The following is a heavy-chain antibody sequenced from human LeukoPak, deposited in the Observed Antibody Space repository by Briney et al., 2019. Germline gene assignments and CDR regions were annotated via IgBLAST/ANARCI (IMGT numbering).Heavy chain of an antibody. CDR3: ARDKIVGASKFDY. J-gene: IGHJ4*02. Sequence: GGSLRLSCAVSGFTFSNYWMSWVRQAPGKGLEWVAHIKQDESEKYYVDSVKGRFTISRDNAKNSLYLQMNSLRAEDTAIYYCARDKIVGASKFDYWGQGTLVTISS. CDR2: IKQDESEK. CDR1: GFTFSNYW. V-gene: IGHV3-7*01. D-gene: IGHD1-26*01.